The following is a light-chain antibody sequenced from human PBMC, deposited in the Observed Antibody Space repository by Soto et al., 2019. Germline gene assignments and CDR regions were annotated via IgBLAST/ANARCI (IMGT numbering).Light chain of an antibody. CDR2: DAS. Sequence: IQLTQSPSTLPASVGDRVTLTCRASQSISNWLAWYQQKPGTAPKLLVYDASSLNSGFPSRFRGSGGGREFTLTISRLQPEDFATYYCQQTYRSPLFSFGPGTTVDLK. V-gene: IGKV1-12*01. J-gene: IGKJ3*01. CDR3: QQTYRSPLFS. CDR1: QSISNW.